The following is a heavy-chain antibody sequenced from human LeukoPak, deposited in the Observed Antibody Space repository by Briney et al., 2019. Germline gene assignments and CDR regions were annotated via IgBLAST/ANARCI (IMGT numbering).Heavy chain of an antibody. CDR2: ISGSGGST. CDR1: GFTFSSYA. J-gene: IGHJ4*02. Sequence: GGSLRLSCAASGFTFSSYAMSWVRQAPGKGLEWVSAISGSGGSTYYADSVKGRFTISRDNSKNTLYLQMNSLRAEDTAVYYCAKDRYYDSSGFLSPWDYWGQGTLVTVSS. V-gene: IGHV3-23*01. CDR3: AKDRYYDSSGFLSPWDY. D-gene: IGHD3-22*01.